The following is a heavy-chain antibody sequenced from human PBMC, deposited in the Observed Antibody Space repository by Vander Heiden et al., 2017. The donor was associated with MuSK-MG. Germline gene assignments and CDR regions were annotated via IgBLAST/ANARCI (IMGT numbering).Heavy chain of an antibody. J-gene: IGHJ4*02. V-gene: IGHV3-23*01. CDR3: VVRGHCDWLFSFDY. D-gene: IGHD3-9*01. CDR1: GFPFSSYA. Sequence: EVQLLESGGGLVQPGGSLRLSCAASGFPFSSYAMSWVRQAPGKGLEWVSAISGSGGRPYYADAVKGRFTISRDNSKISLYRQMKRMRAEETAVYYCVVRGHCDWLFSFDYWGQGTMVTVCS. CDR2: ISGSGGRP.